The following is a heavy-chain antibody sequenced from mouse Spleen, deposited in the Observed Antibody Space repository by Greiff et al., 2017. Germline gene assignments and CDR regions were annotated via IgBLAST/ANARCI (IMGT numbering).Heavy chain of an antibody. CDR2: IYPGDGDT. D-gene: IGHD1-3*01. CDR1: GYTFTDYW. J-gene: IGHJ2*01. CDR3: AREGEVEY. V-gene: IGHV1-87*01. Sequence: VKLMESGAELARPGTSVKLSCKASGYTFTDYWMQWVKQRPGQGLEWIGAIYPGDGDTRYTQKFKGKATLTVDTSSSTAYMQLSSLTSEDSAVYYCAREGEVEYWGQGTTLTVSS.